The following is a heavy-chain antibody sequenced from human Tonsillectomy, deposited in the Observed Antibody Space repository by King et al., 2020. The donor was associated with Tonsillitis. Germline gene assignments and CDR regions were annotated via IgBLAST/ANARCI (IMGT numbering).Heavy chain of an antibody. D-gene: IGHD4-17*01. CDR2: ISSSSSYT. Sequence: GQLVQSGGGLVKPGGSLRLSCAASGFTFSDYYMSWIRQAPGKGLEWVSYISSSSSYTNYADSVKCRFTISRDNAKNSLYLQMNSLRAEDTAVYYCAREGHTVTDAFDIWGRGTMVTVSS. V-gene: IGHV3-11*06. CDR3: AREGHTVTDAFDI. J-gene: IGHJ3*02. CDR1: GFTFSDYY.